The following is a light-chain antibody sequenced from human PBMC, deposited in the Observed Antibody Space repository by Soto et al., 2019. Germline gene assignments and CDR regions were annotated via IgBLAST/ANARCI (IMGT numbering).Light chain of an antibody. V-gene: IGLV3-21*02. Sequence: SYELTQPPSVSVAPGETARITCGRNNIGSDTVHWYQQKPGQAPVVVVYDDSERPSETPERISGSNSGDTATLTIRRVEAGDEADYYCLVWDSIGDNYVFGSGTKVTVL. CDR3: LVWDSIGDNYV. CDR1: NIGSDT. CDR2: DDS. J-gene: IGLJ1*01.